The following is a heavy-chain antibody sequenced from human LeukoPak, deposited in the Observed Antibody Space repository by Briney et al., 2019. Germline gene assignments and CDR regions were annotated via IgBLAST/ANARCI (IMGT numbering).Heavy chain of an antibody. Sequence: GGSLRLSCAASGFSFSSYAMSWVRQAPGKGLEWVSAISGSGRNTYYADSVKGRFTISRDNSKNTVYLQMNSLRFEDTAMYYCARNWFDPWGQGTLVTVSS. CDR3: ARNWFDP. J-gene: IGHJ5*02. V-gene: IGHV3-23*01. CDR2: ISGSGRNT. CDR1: GFSFSSYA.